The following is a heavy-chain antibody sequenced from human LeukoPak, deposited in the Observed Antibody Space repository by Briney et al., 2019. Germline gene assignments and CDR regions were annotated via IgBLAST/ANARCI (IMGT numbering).Heavy chain of an antibody. J-gene: IGHJ3*02. V-gene: IGHV1-69*02. D-gene: IGHD4-23*01. CDR3: ARAYGGNSEDAFDI. CDR1: GATFDNYI. CDR2: IIPIFDIA. Sequence: GASVKVSCKASGATFDNYIITWVRQAPGQGLEWMGRIIPIFDIANYAQRFQGRVTITADKSTSTVYMELSSLRSEDTAIYYCARAYGGNSEDAFDIWGQGTMVTVSS.